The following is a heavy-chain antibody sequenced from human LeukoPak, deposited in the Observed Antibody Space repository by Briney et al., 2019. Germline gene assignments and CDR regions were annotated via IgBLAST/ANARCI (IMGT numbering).Heavy chain of an antibody. CDR1: GFTFSSYA. CDR3: AKAHCSSTSCFNGWFDP. J-gene: IGHJ5*02. Sequence: PGGSLRLSCAASGFTFSSYAMSWVRQAPGKGLEWVSAISGSGGSTYYADSVKGRFTISRDNSKNTLYLQMNSLRAEDTAVYYCAKAHCSSTSCFNGWFDPWGQGTLVTVSS. V-gene: IGHV3-23*01. D-gene: IGHD2-2*01. CDR2: ISGSGGST.